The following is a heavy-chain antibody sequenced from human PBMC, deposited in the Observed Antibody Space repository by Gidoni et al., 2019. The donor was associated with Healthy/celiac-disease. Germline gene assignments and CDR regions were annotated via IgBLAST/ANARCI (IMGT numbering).Heavy chain of an antibody. CDR2: ISSSSSYI. V-gene: IGHV3-21*01. CDR3: ARGPRTVVTPRRFDY. J-gene: IGHJ4*02. CDR1: GFPFSSYS. D-gene: IGHD2-15*01. Sequence: EVQLVESGGGLVKPGGSLRLSFAASGFPFSSYSMNWVRQAPGKGLEWVSSISSSSSYIYYADSVKGRFTISRDNAKNSLYLQMNSLRAEDTAVYYCARGPRTVVTPRRFDYWGQGTLVTVSS.